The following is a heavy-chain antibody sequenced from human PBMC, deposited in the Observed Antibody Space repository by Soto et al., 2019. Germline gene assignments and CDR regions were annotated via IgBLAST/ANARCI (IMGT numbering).Heavy chain of an antibody. CDR1: GFSLSTSGVG. CDR3: AHRQDNNRWSATVG. Sequence: SGPTLVNPTQTLTLTCTFSGFSLSTSGVGVGWIRQPPGKALEWLALIYWNDDKRYSPSLQSRLTITKDTSKNQVVLTMTNMDPVDTATYYCAHRQDNNRWSATVGWGQGTLVTVSS. CDR2: IYWNDDK. V-gene: IGHV2-5*01. D-gene: IGHD4-17*01. J-gene: IGHJ4*02.